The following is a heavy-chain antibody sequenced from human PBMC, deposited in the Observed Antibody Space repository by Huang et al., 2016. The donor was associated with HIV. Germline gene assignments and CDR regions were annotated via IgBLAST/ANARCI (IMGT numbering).Heavy chain of an antibody. V-gene: IGHV4-34*01. CDR2: INHRGTT. Sequence: QVQLHQWGAGLLKPSETLSLTCAVYGGSFSSYYWNWIRQSPGKGLEGIGQINHRGTTTYNPSLKSRGTMSVDTSKNQFSLKLNAVTAADTAVYYCAREIMISFGGPFDPWGQGTLVTVSS. D-gene: IGHD3-16*01. CDR3: AREIMISFGGPFDP. CDR1: GGSFSSYY. J-gene: IGHJ5*02.